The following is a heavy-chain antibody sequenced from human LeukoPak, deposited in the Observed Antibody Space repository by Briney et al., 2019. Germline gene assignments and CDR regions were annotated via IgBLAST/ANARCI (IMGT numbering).Heavy chain of an antibody. CDR3: AKDLGVVGRITMVRGVEDGDY. D-gene: IGHD3-10*01. CDR1: GFTFSSYA. J-gene: IGHJ4*02. V-gene: IGHV3-23*01. CDR2: ISGSGGST. Sequence: GGSLRLSCAASGFTFSSYAMSWVRQAPGKGLEWVSAISGSGGSTYYADSVKGRFTISRDNSKNTLYLQMNSLRAEDTAVYYCAKDLGVVGRITMVRGVEDGDYWGQGTLVTVSS.